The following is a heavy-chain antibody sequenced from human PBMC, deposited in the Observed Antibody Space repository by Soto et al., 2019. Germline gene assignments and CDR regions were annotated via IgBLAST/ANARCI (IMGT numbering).Heavy chain of an antibody. CDR3: VRVPDY. CDR2: IYHSGST. V-gene: IGHV4-30-2*01. Sequence: SETLSLTCAVSGGSISSGGYSWSWIRQPPGKGLDWIGYIYHSGSTYYNPSLKSRVTISVDRSKNQFSLKLSSVTAADTAVYYCVRVPDYWGQGSLVPVSS. J-gene: IGHJ4*02. CDR1: GGSISSGGYS.